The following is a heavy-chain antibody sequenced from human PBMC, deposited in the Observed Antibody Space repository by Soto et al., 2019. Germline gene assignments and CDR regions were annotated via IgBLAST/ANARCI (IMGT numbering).Heavy chain of an antibody. CDR2: ISAYNGNT. CDR3: ARKVGYGDYVGMFDP. V-gene: IGHV1-18*01. CDR1: GYTFTSYG. J-gene: IGHJ5*02. D-gene: IGHD4-17*01. Sequence: VASVKVSCKASGYTFTSYGISWVRQAPGQGLEWMGWISAYNGNTNYAQKLQGRVTMTTDTSTSTAYMELRSLISDDTAVYYCARKVGYGDYVGMFDPWGQGTLVTVSS.